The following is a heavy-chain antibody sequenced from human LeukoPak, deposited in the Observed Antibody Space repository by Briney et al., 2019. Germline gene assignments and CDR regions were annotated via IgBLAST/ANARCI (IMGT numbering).Heavy chain of an antibody. CDR1: GYTFTSYY. J-gene: IGHJ4*02. V-gene: IGHV1-46*01. D-gene: IGHD3-16*02. CDR2: INPSGGST. CDR3: ARRITFGGVIVPFDY. Sequence: ASVKVSCKASGYTFTSYYMHWVRQAPGQGLEWMGIINPSGGSTSYAQKFQGRVTMTRDTSTSTVYMELSSLRSEDTAVYYCARRITFGGVIVPFDYWGQGTLVTVSS.